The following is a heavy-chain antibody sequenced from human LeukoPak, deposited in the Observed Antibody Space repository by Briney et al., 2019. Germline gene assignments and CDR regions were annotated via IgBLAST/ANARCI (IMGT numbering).Heavy chain of an antibody. CDR3: ARAATNSDFWSGFFDY. CDR2: ISSIGGST. J-gene: IGHJ4*02. Sequence: GRSRRLSCAASGFTFSIYAIHWVRHAPGKGLEYVSSISSIGGSTYYTNSLKGRFTISRDNSQNKLYLHMGSLRADDMAVYYCARAATNSDFWSGFFDYWGQGTLVTVSS. V-gene: IGHV3-64*01. CDR1: GFTFSIYA. D-gene: IGHD3-3*01.